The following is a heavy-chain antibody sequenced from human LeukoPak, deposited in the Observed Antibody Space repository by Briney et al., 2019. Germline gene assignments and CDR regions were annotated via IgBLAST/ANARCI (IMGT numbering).Heavy chain of an antibody. Sequence: ASVRVSCKASGYTFTSYYMHWVRQAPGQGLEWMGIINPSGGSTSYAQKFQGRVTMTRDTSTSTVYMELSSLRSEDTAVYYCARDVTAAGAGWWFDPWGQGTLVTVSS. J-gene: IGHJ5*02. CDR3: ARDVTAAGAGWWFDP. CDR1: GYTFTSYY. CDR2: INPSGGST. D-gene: IGHD6-13*01. V-gene: IGHV1-46*01.